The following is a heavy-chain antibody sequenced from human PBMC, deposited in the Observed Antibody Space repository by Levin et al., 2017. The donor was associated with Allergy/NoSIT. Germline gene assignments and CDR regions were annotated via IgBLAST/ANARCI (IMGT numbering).Heavy chain of an antibody. CDR2: IRSKGYGGTT. D-gene: IGHD6-19*01. J-gene: IGHJ6*02. V-gene: IGHV3-49*03. CDR1: GFTFGDYA. Sequence: PGGSLRLSCKASGFTFGDYAMSWFRQAPGKGLEWVGLIRSKGYGGTTEYAASAKGRFIISRDDSKSIAYLQMNSLKTEDTAVYYCARDIGNSSGRKGMDVWGQGTTVTVSS. CDR3: ARDIGNSSGRKGMDV.